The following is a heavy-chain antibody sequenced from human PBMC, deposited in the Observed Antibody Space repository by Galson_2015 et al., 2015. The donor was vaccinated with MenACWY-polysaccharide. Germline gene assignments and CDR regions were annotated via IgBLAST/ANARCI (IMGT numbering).Heavy chain of an antibody. J-gene: IGHJ4*02. D-gene: IGHD3-16*01. CDR1: GFGFGDYY. V-gene: IGHV3-11*05. Sequence: SLRLSCAASGFGFGDYYMSRIRQTPGKGLEWLSHISQSSSNAYYADPVKGRFTISRDNSKNTLYLQMDSLTAADTAVYFCAREGRGGFDNWGQGALVTVSS. CDR3: AREGRGGFDN. CDR2: ISQSSSNA.